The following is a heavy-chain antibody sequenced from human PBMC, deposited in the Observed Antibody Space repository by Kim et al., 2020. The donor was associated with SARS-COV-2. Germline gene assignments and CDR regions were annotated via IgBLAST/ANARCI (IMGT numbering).Heavy chain of an antibody. V-gene: IGHV3-21*01. D-gene: IGHD3-10*01. J-gene: IGHJ4*02. CDR1: GFTFSSYS. Sequence: GGSLRLSCAASGFTFSSYSMNWVRQAPGKGLEWVSSISSSSSYIYYADSVKGRFTISRDNAKNSLYLQMNSLRAEDTAVYYCAREWGVWGSGTRYPFDYWGQGTLVTVSS. CDR2: ISSSSSYI. CDR3: AREWGVWGSGTRYPFDY.